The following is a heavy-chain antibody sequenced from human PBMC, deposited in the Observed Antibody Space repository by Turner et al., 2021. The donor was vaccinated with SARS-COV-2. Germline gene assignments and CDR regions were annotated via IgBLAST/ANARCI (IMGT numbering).Heavy chain of an antibody. V-gene: IGHV1-24*01. J-gene: IGHJ6*02. D-gene: IGHD3-16*01. CDR2: FDPEDGKT. CDR1: GYTLTELS. Sequence: QVQLVQSGAEVTKPGASVKVSCKVSGYTLTELSMHWVRQAPGKGLEWMGCFDPEDGKTSYAQNLQGRITMTEDTSTDAAYMELRSLRSEDTAVYYCATRYNIENPYYAPREYSGMDVWGQGTAVTVSS. CDR3: ATRYNIENPYYAPREYSGMDV.